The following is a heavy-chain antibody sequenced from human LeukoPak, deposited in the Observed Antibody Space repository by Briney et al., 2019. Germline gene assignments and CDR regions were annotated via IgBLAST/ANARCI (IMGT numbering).Heavy chain of an antibody. D-gene: IGHD2-2*01. CDR3: AKVMDCSSTSCYYYYYMDV. CDR2: ISGSGGST. J-gene: IGHJ6*03. V-gene: IGHV3-23*01. Sequence: GGSLRLSCAASGSTFSSYAMSWVRQAPGKGLEWVSAISGSGGSTYYADSVKGRFTISRDNSKNTLYLQMNSLRAEDTAVYYCAKVMDCSSTSCYYYYYMDVWGKGTTVTVSS. CDR1: GSTFSSYA.